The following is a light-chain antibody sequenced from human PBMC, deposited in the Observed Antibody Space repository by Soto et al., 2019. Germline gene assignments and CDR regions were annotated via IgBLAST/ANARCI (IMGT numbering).Light chain of an antibody. CDR2: SDN. Sequence: QAVVTQPPSASGTPGQRVTISCSGSNSNIGRNSVYWYQQFPGMAPKLLIYSDNRRPSGVPERFSGSKSGTSASLAISGLRSEDEADYFCAVWDDNLNGVFGGGTKLTVL. CDR3: AVWDDNLNGV. J-gene: IGLJ3*02. V-gene: IGLV1-47*02. CDR1: NSNIGRNS.